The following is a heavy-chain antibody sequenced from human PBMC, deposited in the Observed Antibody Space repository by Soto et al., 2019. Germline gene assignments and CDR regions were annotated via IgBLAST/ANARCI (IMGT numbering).Heavy chain of an antibody. J-gene: IGHJ3*02. CDR2: IWYDGSNK. CDR3: ARVEDIAAAGHDAFDI. D-gene: IGHD6-13*01. CDR1: GFTFSSYG. V-gene: IGHV3-33*01. Sequence: HPGGSLRLSCAASGFTFSSYGMHWVRQAPGKGLEWVAVIWYDGSNKYYADSVKGRFTISRDNSKNTLYLQMNSLRAEDTAVYYCARVEDIAAAGHDAFDIWGQGTMVTVSS.